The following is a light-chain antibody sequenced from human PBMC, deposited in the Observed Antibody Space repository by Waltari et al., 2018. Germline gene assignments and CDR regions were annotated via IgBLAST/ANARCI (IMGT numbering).Light chain of an antibody. CDR1: SGDIGNYTF. J-gene: IGLJ3*02. CDR3: SSYTTTSSWV. CDR2: DVS. V-gene: IGLV2-14*01. Sequence: QSALTQPASVSGSPGQSITISCTGTSGDIGNYTFVSWYQQEPGRAPKLIVYDVSQRPSGVSNRFSGSKSGNTASLTISGVQAEDEADYYCSSYTTTSSWVFGGGTKLTVL.